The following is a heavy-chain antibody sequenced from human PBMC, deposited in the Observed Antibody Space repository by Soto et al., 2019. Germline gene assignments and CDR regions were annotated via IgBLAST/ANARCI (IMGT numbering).Heavy chain of an antibody. Sequence: GGSLRLSCAASGFTFDDYAMHWVRQAPGKGLEWVSGISWNSGSIGYADSVKGRFTISRDNAKNSLYLQMNSLRAEDTALYYCAKDTSHSGYDKFDYWGQGTLVTSPQ. D-gene: IGHD5-12*01. V-gene: IGHV3-9*01. J-gene: IGHJ4*02. CDR2: ISWNSGSI. CDR1: GFTFDDYA. CDR3: AKDTSHSGYDKFDY.